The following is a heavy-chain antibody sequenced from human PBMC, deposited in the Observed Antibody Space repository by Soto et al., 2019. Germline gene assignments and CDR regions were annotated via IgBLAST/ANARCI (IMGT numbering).Heavy chain of an antibody. CDR2: IYTSGST. V-gene: IGHV4-4*07. CDR1: GGSISYYY. CDR3: ARSMAATGDRFDP. Sequence: PSETLSLTCTVTGGSISYYYWNWIRQPAGKGMEWIGRIYTSGSTNYNPSLKSRVTMSVDTSKNKFSLKLSSVTAADTAVYYCARSMAATGDRFDPCGQGTRVTVSS. J-gene: IGHJ5*02. D-gene: IGHD7-27*01.